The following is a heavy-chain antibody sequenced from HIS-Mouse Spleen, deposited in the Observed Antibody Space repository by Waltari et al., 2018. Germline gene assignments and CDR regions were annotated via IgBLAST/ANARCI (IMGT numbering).Heavy chain of an antibody. V-gene: IGHV4-39*07. CDR2: IYYSGST. J-gene: IGHJ2*01. CDR1: GGSISSSSYY. D-gene: IGHD6-13*01. CDR3: AREIPYSSSWYDWYFDL. Sequence: QLQLQESGPGLVKPSETLSLTCTVSGGSISSSSYYWGWIRRPPGKGLEWIGSIYYSGSTYDNPSLKRRVTISVETSKNQFSLKLSSVTAADTAVYYCAREIPYSSSWYDWYFDLWGRGTLVTVSS.